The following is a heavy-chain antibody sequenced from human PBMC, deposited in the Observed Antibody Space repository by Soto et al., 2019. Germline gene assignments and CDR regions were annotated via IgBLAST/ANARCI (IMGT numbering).Heavy chain of an antibody. CDR1: GYTFTSYY. CDR2: INPSGGST. J-gene: IGHJ4*02. Sequence: GASVKVSCKASGYTFTSYYMHWVRQAPGQGFEWMGIINPSGGSTSYAQKFQGRVTMTRDTSTSTVYMELSSLRSEDTAVYYCARAELYYDILTGYPFDYWGQGTLVTVSS. CDR3: ARAELYYDILTGYPFDY. V-gene: IGHV1-46*01. D-gene: IGHD3-9*01.